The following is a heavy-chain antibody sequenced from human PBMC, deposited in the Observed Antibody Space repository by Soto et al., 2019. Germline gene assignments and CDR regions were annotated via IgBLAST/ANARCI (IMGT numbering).Heavy chain of an antibody. Sequence: EVQLVESGGGLVQPGRSLRLSCEASGFSLDGYVLHWVRQAPGKGLEWVSGISWNRGPIGYADSAKGRFTISRDNAKNSLYLQMNGLRRDDTALYYCAKGDTALGGLDLWGQGTLVTVSA. CDR2: ISWNRGPI. CDR1: GFSLDGYV. CDR3: AKGDTALGGLDL. J-gene: IGHJ4*02. D-gene: IGHD5-18*01. V-gene: IGHV3-9*01.